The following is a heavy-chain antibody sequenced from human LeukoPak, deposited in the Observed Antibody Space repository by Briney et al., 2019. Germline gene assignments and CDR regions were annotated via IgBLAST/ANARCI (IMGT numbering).Heavy chain of an antibody. CDR1: GFTFSSYW. V-gene: IGHV3-7*01. CDR2: IKQDGSEK. CDR3: ARDRRDDSRNEPFDY. D-gene: IGHD3-22*01. J-gene: IGHJ4*02. Sequence: PGGSLRLSCAASGFTFSSYWMSWVRQAPGKGLEWVANIKQDGSEKYYVDSVKGRFTISRDNAKNSLYLQMNSLRAEDTAVYYCARDRRDDSRNEPFDYWGQGTLVIVSS.